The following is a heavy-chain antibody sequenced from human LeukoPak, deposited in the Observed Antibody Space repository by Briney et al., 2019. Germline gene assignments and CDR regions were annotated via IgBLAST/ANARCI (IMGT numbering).Heavy chain of an antibody. CDR3: ARRISSWYFDY. J-gene: IGHJ4*02. CDR2: IYPGDSDT. CDR1: GYSFSTCW. D-gene: IGHD6-13*01. Sequence: ESLKISCKGSGYSFSTCWIVWVRQMPGTSLEWMGIIYPGDSDTRYIPSFRGQVTISVDKSISTAYLQWSSLEASDTAMYYCARRISSWYFDYWGQGTLVTVSS. V-gene: IGHV5-51*01.